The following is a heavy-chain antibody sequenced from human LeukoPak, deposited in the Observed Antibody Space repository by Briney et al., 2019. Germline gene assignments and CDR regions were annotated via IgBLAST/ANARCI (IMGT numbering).Heavy chain of an antibody. CDR1: GLTGSHNY. J-gene: IGHJ5*02. V-gene: IGHV3-53*01. Sequence: PGGSLRLSCAASGLTGSHNYVSWVRQAPGKGLEWVSAIHTSGDTCYADSVKGRFTISRDTSKNPLYLQINSLRVEDTAVYYCIVFGDSNHWGQGTLVTVSS. CDR3: IVFGDSNH. D-gene: IGHD4-17*01. CDR2: IHTSGDT.